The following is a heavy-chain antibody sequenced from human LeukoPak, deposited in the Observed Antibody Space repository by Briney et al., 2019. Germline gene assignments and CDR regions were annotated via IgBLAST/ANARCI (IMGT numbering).Heavy chain of an antibody. CDR1: GYTLTELS. V-gene: IGHV1-24*01. CDR3: ATDWTYGSGSYFPETNYGMDV. D-gene: IGHD3-10*01. CDR2: FDPEDGET. Sequence: ASVKVSCKVSGYTLTELSMHWVRQAPGKGLEWMGGFDPEDGETIYAQKFQGRVTMTEDTSTDTAYMELSSLRSEDTAVCYCATDWTYGSGSYFPETNYGMDVWGQGTTVTVSS. J-gene: IGHJ6*02.